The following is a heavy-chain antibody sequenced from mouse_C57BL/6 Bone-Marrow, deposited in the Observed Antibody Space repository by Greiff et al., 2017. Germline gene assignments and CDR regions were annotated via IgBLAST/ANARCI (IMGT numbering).Heavy chain of an antibody. CDR2: IYPRSGNT. CDR3: AREDYDKMAWFAD. V-gene: IGHV1-81*01. J-gene: IGHJ3*01. CDR1: GYTFTSYG. D-gene: IGHD2-4*01. Sequence: VQLQQSGAELARPGASVKLSCKASGYTFTSYGISWVKQRTGQGLEWIGEIYPRSGNTYYNEKFKGKATLTADKSSSTAYMERRSLTSEDSAVYFCAREDYDKMAWFADWGQGTLVTVAA.